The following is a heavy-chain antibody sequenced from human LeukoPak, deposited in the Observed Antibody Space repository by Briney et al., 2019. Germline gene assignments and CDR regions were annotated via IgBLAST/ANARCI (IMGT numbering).Heavy chain of an antibody. J-gene: IGHJ4*02. Sequence: PGGSLRLSCAASGFTFSSYSMNWVRQAPGKGLEWVSSISSSSSYIYYADSVKGRFTISRDNAKNSLYLQMNSLRAEDTAVYYCAKISIAAAGTNYWGQGTLVTVSS. CDR3: AKISIAAAGTNY. D-gene: IGHD6-13*01. CDR1: GFTFSSYS. V-gene: IGHV3-21*04. CDR2: ISSSSSYI.